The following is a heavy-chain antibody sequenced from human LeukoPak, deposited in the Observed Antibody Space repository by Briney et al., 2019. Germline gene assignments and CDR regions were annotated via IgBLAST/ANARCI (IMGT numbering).Heavy chain of an antibody. V-gene: IGHV3-21*01. CDR2: ISSSSSYV. D-gene: IGHD3-22*01. CDR1: GFTFSSYS. J-gene: IGHJ6*03. CDR3: ARQVVVITLSPPRHYYYYMDV. Sequence: KPGGSLRLSCAASGFTFSSYSMNWVRQAPGKGLEWVSSISSSSSYVYYADSVKGRFTISRDNAKNSLYLQMNSLRAEDTAVYYCARQVVVITLSPPRHYYYYMDVWGKGTTVTVSS.